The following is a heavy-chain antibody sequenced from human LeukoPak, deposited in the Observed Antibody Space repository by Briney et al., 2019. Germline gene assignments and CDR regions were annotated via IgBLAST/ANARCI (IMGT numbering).Heavy chain of an antibody. CDR3: ASSKWSAGGDYYHYMDV. Sequence: RASVKVSCKASGYIFTSYGISWVRQAPGQGLEWMGWISAYNGNTNYAQKFQGRVTMTTDTSTSTACMELRSLRSDDTAMYYCASSKWSAGGDYYHYMDVWGKGTTVTVSS. CDR2: ISAYNGNT. CDR1: GYIFTSYG. V-gene: IGHV1-18*01. J-gene: IGHJ6*03. D-gene: IGHD6-13*01.